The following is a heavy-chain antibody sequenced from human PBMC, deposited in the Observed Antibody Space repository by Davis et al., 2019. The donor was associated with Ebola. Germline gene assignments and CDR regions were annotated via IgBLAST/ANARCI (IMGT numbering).Heavy chain of an antibody. V-gene: IGHV1-69*13. CDR1: GGTFSSYA. CDR3: ARDRVMYYYYYYGMDV. CDR2: IIPIFGTA. D-gene: IGHD3-16*01. Sequence: AASVKVSCKASGGTFSSYAISWVRQAPGQGLEWMGGIIPIFGTANYAQKFQGRVTITADESTSTAYMELSSLRSEDTAVYYCARDRVMYYYYYYGMDVWGQGTTVTVSS. J-gene: IGHJ6*02.